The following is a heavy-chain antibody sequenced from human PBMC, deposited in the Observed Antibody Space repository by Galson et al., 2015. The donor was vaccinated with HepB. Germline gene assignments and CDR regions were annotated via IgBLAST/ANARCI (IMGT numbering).Heavy chain of an antibody. Sequence: SLRLSCAASGFTFREQGMQWVRQAPGKGLEWVTLVSYDGSATYYSASVKGRFTISRDNSKNTLYLQMNSLRDEDTAVYYCAKQGSGTVEFWGQGTMVSVSS. V-gene: IGHV3-30*19. J-gene: IGHJ3*01. D-gene: IGHD2-8*02. CDR3: AKQGSGTVEF. CDR1: GFTFREQG. CDR2: VSYDGSAT.